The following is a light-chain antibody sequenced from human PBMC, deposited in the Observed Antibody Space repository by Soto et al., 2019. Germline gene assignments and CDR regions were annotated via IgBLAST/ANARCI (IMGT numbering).Light chain of an antibody. V-gene: IGKV1-39*01. CDR2: AAS. J-gene: IGKJ5*01. CDR3: QQSYSTPPYT. CDR1: QGISND. Sequence: DIQMTQSPSSLSASVGDRVTITCRASQGISNDLYWYQQKPGKAPKLLIYAASSLQGGVPSRFSGSGSGTEFTLTISSLQPEDFATYYCQQSYSTPPYTFGQGTRLEIK.